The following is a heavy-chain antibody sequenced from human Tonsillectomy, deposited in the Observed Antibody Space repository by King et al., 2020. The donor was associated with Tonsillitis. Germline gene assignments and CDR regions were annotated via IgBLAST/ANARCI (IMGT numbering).Heavy chain of an antibody. Sequence: VQLVESGGGVVQPGRSLRLSCAASGCTFSSYPMHWVRQAPGQGLEWVAVISYDGRNKYYADSVKGRFTISRDNSKNTLYLQMNSLRPEDTAMYYCARDQDDIVVVPAASSYFDYWGQGTLVTVSS. CDR2: ISYDGRNK. D-gene: IGHD2-2*01. V-gene: IGHV3-30*04. CDR3: ARDQDDIVVVPAASSYFDY. J-gene: IGHJ4*02. CDR1: GCTFSSYP.